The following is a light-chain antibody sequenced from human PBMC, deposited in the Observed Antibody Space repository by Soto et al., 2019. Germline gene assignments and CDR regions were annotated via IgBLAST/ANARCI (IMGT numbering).Light chain of an antibody. CDR1: RSISNY. J-gene: IGKJ1*01. Sequence: DIQMTQSPSSLSASVGDRVTITCRASRSISNYLNWYQHQSGKAPRLLIYAASSLQVGVPSRFSGSGTGTAFTLTITSLQPEDSATYYCQQSYSVPRFGQGTRVDLK. CDR2: AAS. V-gene: IGKV1-39*01. CDR3: QQSYSVPR.